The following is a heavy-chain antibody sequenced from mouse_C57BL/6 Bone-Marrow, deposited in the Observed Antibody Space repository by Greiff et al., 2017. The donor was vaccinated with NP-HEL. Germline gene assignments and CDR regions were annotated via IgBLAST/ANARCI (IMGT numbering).Heavy chain of an antibody. Sequence: QVQLQQSGAELARPGASVKLSCKASGYTFTSYGISWVKQRTGQGLEWIGEIYPRSGNTYYNEKFKGKATLTADKSSSTAYMELRSLTSEDSAVYFCARGPSPFITTVVRYFDVWGTGTTVTVSS. J-gene: IGHJ1*03. CDR1: GYTFTSYG. CDR3: ARGPSPFITTVVRYFDV. D-gene: IGHD1-1*01. CDR2: IYPRSGNT. V-gene: IGHV1-81*01.